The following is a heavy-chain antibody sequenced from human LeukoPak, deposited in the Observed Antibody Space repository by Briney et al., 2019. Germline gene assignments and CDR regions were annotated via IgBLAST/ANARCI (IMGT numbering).Heavy chain of an antibody. V-gene: IGHV1-69*13. J-gene: IGHJ6*02. CDR1: GGTFSSYA. D-gene: IGHD3-3*01. CDR2: IIPIFGTA. Sequence: ASVKVSCKASGGTFSSYAISWVRQAPGQGLEWMGGIIPIFGTANYAQKFQGRVTITADESTSTAYMELSSLRSEDTAVYYCARDRDDFWSGSVTHYYYGMDVWGQGTTVTVSS. CDR3: ARDRDDFWSGSVTHYYYGMDV.